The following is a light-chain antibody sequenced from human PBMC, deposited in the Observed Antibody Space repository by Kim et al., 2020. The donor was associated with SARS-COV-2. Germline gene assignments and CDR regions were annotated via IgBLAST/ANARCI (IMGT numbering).Light chain of an antibody. CDR3: KVWDNNTWV. Sequence: SYELTQPLSVSVALGQTASITCGGDNIGSKHVHWYQQKAGQAPVLVIYRDSSRPAEIPERFSGSNSGNTATLTVSRAQAGDEADYYCKVWDNNTWVFGAG. V-gene: IGLV3-9*01. CDR2: RDS. J-gene: IGLJ3*02. CDR1: NIGSKH.